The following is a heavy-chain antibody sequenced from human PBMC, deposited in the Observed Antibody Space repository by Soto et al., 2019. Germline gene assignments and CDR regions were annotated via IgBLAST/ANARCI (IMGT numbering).Heavy chain of an antibody. V-gene: IGHV3-21*01. CDR2: ISSSSSYI. J-gene: IGHJ4*02. CDR3: ARGAYYYDSSRYFGY. D-gene: IGHD3-22*01. Sequence: EVQLVESGGGLVKPGGSLRLSCAASGFTFSSYSMNWVRQAPGKGLEWVSSISSSSSYIYYADSLKGRFTISRDNAKNSLYLQLNSLRAEDTAVYYWARGAYYYDSSRYFGYWGQGTLVTVSS. CDR1: GFTFSSYS.